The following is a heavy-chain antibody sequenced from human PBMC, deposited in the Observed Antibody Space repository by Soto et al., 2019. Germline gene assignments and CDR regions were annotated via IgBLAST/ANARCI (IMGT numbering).Heavy chain of an antibody. CDR1: DGSVSSGSYY. D-gene: IGHD5-12*01. Sequence: SETLSLTCTVSDGSVSSGSYYWTWIRQPPGKGLEWIGYIYSSGSTLYNPSLKSRVIISVDTSMNQFSLKLSSVTAADTAVYYCARDSLAFFDSWGQG. CDR2: IYSSGST. CDR3: ARDSLAFFDS. J-gene: IGHJ4*02. V-gene: IGHV4-61*01.